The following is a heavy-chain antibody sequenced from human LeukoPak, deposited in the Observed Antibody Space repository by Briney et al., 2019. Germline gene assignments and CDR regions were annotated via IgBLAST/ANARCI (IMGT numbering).Heavy chain of an antibody. Sequence: SETLSLTCTVSGGSISSYYWSWIRQPPGKGLEWIGYIYYSGSTNYNPSLKSRVTISIDASRNQFSLKLSSVTAADTAVYYCARDSRGGGPDFDYWGQGTLVTVSS. CDR3: ARDSRGGGPDFDY. J-gene: IGHJ4*02. V-gene: IGHV4-59*01. CDR2: IYYSGST. D-gene: IGHD3-16*01. CDR1: GGSISSYY.